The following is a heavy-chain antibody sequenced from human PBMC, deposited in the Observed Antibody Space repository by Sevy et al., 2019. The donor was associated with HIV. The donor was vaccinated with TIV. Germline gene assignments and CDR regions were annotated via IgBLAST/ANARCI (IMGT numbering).Heavy chain of an antibody. V-gene: IGHV3-33*01. CDR1: AFTFSSYG. CDR3: AREVTMVRGVIREENWFDP. J-gene: IGHJ5*02. Sequence: GGSLRLSCAASAFTFSSYGMHWVRQAPGKGLEWVAVIWYDGSNKYYADSVKGRFTISRDNSKNTLYLQMNSLRAEDTAVYYCAREVTMVRGVIREENWFDPWGQGTLVTVSS. CDR2: IWYDGSNK. D-gene: IGHD3-10*01.